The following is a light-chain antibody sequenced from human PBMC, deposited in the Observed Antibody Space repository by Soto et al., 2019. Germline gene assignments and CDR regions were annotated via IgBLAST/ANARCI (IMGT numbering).Light chain of an antibody. J-gene: IGLJ1*01. V-gene: IGLV1-44*01. CDR2: NSD. CDR3: AAWDDSLNGFFV. CDR1: SSNIGINT. Sequence: QSVLTQPPSASGTPGQRVTVSCSGSSSNIGINTVNWYQHLPGTAPKLLIYNSDQRPSGVPDRISGSKSGTSASLAIGGLQSEDEAYYYCAAWDDSLNGFFVFGTGTKLTVL.